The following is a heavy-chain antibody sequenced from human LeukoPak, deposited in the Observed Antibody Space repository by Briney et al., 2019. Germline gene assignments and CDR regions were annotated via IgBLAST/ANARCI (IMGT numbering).Heavy chain of an antibody. CDR1: GGSMTAHDYY. CDR2: IHYGGTA. V-gene: IGHV4-39*07. J-gene: IGHJ4*02. D-gene: IGHD6-13*01. CDR3: ARAEPRGSVWYPY. Sequence: SETLSLTCTVSGGSMTAHDYYWGWIRQSPGKGLQWIGSIHYGGTAFYNPSFQGQVSISVDTSKSQFSLKLNSVTAADTAVYYCARAEPRGSVWYPYWGQGTLVTVSS.